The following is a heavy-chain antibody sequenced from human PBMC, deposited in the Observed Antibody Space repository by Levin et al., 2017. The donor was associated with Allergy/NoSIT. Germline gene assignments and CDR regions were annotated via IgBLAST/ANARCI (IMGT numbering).Heavy chain of an antibody. V-gene: IGHV1-24*01. CDR1: GYTLTELS. J-gene: IGHJ4*02. CDR2: FDPEDGET. CDR3: APVSDDYLNYYDSSGYYYCDY. D-gene: IGHD3-22*01. Sequence: ASVKVSCKVSGYTLTELSMHWVRQAPGKGLEWMGGFDPEDGETIYAQKFQGRVTMTEDTSTDTAYMELSSLRSEDTAVYYCAPVSDDYLNYYDSSGYYYCDYWGQGTLVTVSS.